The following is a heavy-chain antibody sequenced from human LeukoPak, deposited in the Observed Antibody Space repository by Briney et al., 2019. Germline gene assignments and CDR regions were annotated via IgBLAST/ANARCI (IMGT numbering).Heavy chain of an antibody. CDR1: GFTFSSYW. J-gene: IGHJ4*02. V-gene: IGHV3-7*01. CDR3: ARDLFSFGELLYYFDY. Sequence: GGSLRLSCAASGFTFSSYWMSWVRQAPGKGLEWVANIKQDGSEKYYVDSVKGRFTISRDNAKNSLYLQMNSLRAEDTAVYYCARDLFSFGELLYYFDYWGQGTLVTVSS. CDR2: IKQDGSEK. D-gene: IGHD3-10*01.